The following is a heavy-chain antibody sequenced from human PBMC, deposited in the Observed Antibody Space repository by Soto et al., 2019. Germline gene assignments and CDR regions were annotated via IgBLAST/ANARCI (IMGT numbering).Heavy chain of an antibody. V-gene: IGHV3-9*01. J-gene: IGHJ3*02. Sequence: EVQLVESGGGLVQPGRSLRLSCAASGFRFDDYAMHWVRKVTGKGLEWVSGISWNSGGIGYADSVKGRTTISRDNAKNSLYLQMNSLRVEDTALYYCAKDIGKSRVRGFEIWGQGTMVTV. CDR2: ISWNSGGI. D-gene: IGHD1-1*01. CDR1: GFRFDDYA. CDR3: AKDIGKSRVRGFEI.